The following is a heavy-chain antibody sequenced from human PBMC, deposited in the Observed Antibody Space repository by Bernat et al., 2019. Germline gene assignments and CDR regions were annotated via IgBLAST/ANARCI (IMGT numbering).Heavy chain of an antibody. CDR1: GFTFSSYG. CDR3: ASRTNYEMEY. Sequence: QVQLVESGGGVVQPGRSLRLSCAASGFTFSSYGMYWVRQAPGKGLEWVAVIWYDGSNKYYADSVKGRFTISRDNSKNTLYLQMNSLRAEDTAIYYCASRTNYEMEYWGQGTVVIVSS. D-gene: IGHD4/OR15-4a*01. V-gene: IGHV3-33*01. J-gene: IGHJ4*02. CDR2: IWYDGSNK.